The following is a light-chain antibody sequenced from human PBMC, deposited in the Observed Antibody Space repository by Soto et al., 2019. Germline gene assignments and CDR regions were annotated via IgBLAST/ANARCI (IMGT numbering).Light chain of an antibody. CDR1: QGIRNF. V-gene: IGKV1-9*01. J-gene: IGKJ1*01. CDR2: AAV. CDR3: QQAITYPWT. Sequence: DIQLTQSPSFLSASVGDRVTITCRASQGIRNFVAWHQQKPGKAPKLLMYAAVTLQSGVPSRFSGSGSGTEFTLTISSLQPEDFATYYCQQAITYPWTFGQGTKVEI.